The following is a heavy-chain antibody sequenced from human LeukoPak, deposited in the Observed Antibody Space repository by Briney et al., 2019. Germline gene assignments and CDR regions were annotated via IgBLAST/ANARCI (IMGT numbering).Heavy chain of an antibody. V-gene: IGHV4-30-4*01. Sequence: SQTLSLTCTISGGSISSGDYYWSWIRQPPGKGLEWIGYIYYSGSTYYNPSLKSRVTISVDTSKNQFSLKLSSVTAADTAVYYCARAPTANTYYYGSGSYYWGYYFDYWGQGTLVTVSS. D-gene: IGHD3-10*01. CDR3: ARAPTANTYYYGSGSYYWGYYFDY. CDR2: IYYSGST. J-gene: IGHJ4*02. CDR1: GGSISSGDYY.